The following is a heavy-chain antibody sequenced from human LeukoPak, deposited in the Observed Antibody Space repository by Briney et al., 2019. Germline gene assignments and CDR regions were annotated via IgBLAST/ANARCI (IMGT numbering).Heavy chain of an antibody. CDR1: GGSISSYY. J-gene: IGHJ3*02. Sequence: SETLSLTCTVSGGSISSYYWSWIRQPPGKGLEWIGYIYYSGSTNYNPSLKSRVTISVDTSKDQFSLKLSSVTAADTAVYYCARGPGGGYCSSTSCSSGGAFDIWGQGTMVTVSS. D-gene: IGHD2-2*01. CDR2: IYYSGST. V-gene: IGHV4-59*01. CDR3: ARGPGGGYCSSTSCSSGGAFDI.